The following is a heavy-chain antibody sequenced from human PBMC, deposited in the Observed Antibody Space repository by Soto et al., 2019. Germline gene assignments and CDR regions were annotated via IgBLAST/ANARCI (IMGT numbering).Heavy chain of an antibody. V-gene: IGHV3-33*01. CDR2: MWFDGSEK. Sequence: GGSLRLSCAASGFTFSTHGMHWVRQAPGKGLEWVALMWFDGSEKYYGDSVKGRSTISRDNSKNTLYLQMNSLSAEDTAVYYCARLYCSADSCYSVGAFDIRGQGTMVTVSS. CDR1: GFTFSTHG. J-gene: IGHJ3*02. D-gene: IGHD2-15*01. CDR3: ARLYCSADSCYSVGAFDI.